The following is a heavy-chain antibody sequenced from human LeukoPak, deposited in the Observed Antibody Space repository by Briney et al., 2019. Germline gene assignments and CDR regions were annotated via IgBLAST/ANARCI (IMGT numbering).Heavy chain of an antibody. CDR1: GFTFSSYE. D-gene: IGHD3-10*01. J-gene: IGHJ6*03. CDR2: ISSSGSTI. V-gene: IGHV3-48*03. Sequence: PGGSLRLSCAASGFTFSSYEMNWVRQAPGKGLEWVSYISSSGSTIYYADSVKGRFTISRDNAKNSLYLQMNSLRAEDTAVYYCARDSEPVVRGVIYYYYMDVWGKGTTVTISS. CDR3: ARDSEPVVRGVIYYYYMDV.